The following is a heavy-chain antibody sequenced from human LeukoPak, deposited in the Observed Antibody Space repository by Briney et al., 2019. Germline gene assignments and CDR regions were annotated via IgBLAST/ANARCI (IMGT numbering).Heavy chain of an antibody. V-gene: IGHV1-69*04. CDR3: ARDVTSGWNRRIGY. CDR1: GGTFSSYA. D-gene: IGHD6-19*01. J-gene: IGHJ4*02. Sequence: SVKVSCKASGGTFSSYAISWVRRAPGQGLEWMGRIIPILGIANYAQKFQGRVTITADKSTSTAYMELSSLRSEDTAVYYCARDVTSGWNRRIGYWGQGTLVTVSS. CDR2: IIPILGIA.